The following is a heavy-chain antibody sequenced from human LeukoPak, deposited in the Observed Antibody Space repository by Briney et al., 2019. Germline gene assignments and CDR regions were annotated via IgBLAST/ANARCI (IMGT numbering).Heavy chain of an antibody. Sequence: ASVKVSCKASGYTFTAYYIHWVRQAPGLGLEWMGWINPNSGVTKSAQRFQGRVTMTSDTSITTAYMELSRLRSDDTAVYYCARETPPRRGAPAGVLCSDWGHGTLVTVSS. CDR3: ARETPPRRGAPAGVLCSD. J-gene: IGHJ4*01. V-gene: IGHV1-2*02. CDR2: INPNSGVT. CDR1: GYTFTAYY. D-gene: IGHD6-13*01.